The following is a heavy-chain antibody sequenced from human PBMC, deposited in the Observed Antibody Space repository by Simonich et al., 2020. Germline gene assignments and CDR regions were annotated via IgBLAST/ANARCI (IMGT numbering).Heavy chain of an antibody. CDR3: ARDGGSGWYKGDY. CDR1: GFTFSSCW. V-gene: IGHV3-74*01. J-gene: IGHJ4*02. D-gene: IGHD6-19*01. Sequence: EVQLVESGGGLVQPGGSLRLSCAASGFTFSSCWMHWVRQAPGKGLGGVSRINSDGSSTSYADSVKGRFTISRDNAKNTLYLQMNSLRAEDTAVYYCARDGGSGWYKGDYWGQGTLVTVSS. CDR2: INSDGSST.